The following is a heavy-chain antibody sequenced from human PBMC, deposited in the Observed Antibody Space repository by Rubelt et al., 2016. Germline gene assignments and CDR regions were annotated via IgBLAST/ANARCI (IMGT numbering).Heavy chain of an antibody. CDR2: IWYDGSNK. D-gene: IGHD2-2*01. V-gene: IGHV3-33*01. J-gene: IGHJ6*02. Sequence: QVQLVESGEGVVQPGRSLRLSCAASGFTFSSYGMHWVRQAPGKGLEWVAVIWYDGSNKYYADSVKGRFTIYSDNSKKPLDLQMNSLGAEDRAVYYCARDLWYCSSTSCPRGYYYGMDVWGQGTTVTVSS. CDR3: ARDLWYCSSTSCPRGYYYGMDV. CDR1: GFTFSSYG.